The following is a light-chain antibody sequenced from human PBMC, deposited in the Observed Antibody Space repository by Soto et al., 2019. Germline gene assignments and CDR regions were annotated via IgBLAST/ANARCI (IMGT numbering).Light chain of an antibody. CDR3: QQYNNWPVT. CDR2: GAS. V-gene: IGKV3-15*01. J-gene: IGKJ1*01. Sequence: EIVMTQSPATLSVSPGERATLSCRASQSVSTNLAWYQQKFGQAPRLLIYGASTRATGIPARFSGSGSGTEFTLTISSLQSEDFAVNHCQQYNNWPVTFGQGTKVEIK. CDR1: QSVSTN.